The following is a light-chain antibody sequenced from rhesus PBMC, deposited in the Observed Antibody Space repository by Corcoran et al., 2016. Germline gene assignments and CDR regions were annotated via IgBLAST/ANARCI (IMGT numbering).Light chain of an antibody. Sequence: DIVMTQSPAFVSVTPGEKVTITCQASEGISNYLHWYQQKPDQAPKLFIQYASQSISGVPSRFTGNGSGTDFTFTISSLEVGDAATYYCQQGNTHPLTFGGGTKVEIK. CDR3: QQGNTHPLT. J-gene: IGKJ4*01. CDR2: YAS. V-gene: IGKV6-47*02. CDR1: EGISNY.